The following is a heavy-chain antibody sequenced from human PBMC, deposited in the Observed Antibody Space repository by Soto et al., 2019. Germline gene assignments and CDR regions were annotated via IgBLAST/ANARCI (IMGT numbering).Heavy chain of an antibody. V-gene: IGHV1-69*01. J-gene: IGHJ6*02. CDR1: GGTFNRHA. CDR3: ARDNPHYDPLTGGRDYYYGMDV. D-gene: IGHD3-16*01. Sequence: QVQLVQSGPEMKKPGSSVKVSCKASGGTFNRHAISWVRQAPGQGLEWMGGIIPVLGTTNYAQKFQGRVTITADESTYTAYMDLNSLRSEDTAVYYCARDNPHYDPLTGGRDYYYGMDVWGQGTTVTVSS. CDR2: IIPVLGTT.